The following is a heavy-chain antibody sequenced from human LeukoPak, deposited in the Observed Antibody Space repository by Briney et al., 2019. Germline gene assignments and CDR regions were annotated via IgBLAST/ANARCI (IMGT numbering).Heavy chain of an antibody. J-gene: IGHJ3*02. CDR3: AKERGPFDAFDI. CDR1: GFTFSTYG. CDR2: IWSDGTNR. Sequence: GRSLRLSCAASGFTFSTYGMHWVRQAPGKGLEWVAVIWSDGTNRFYADSVKGRFTFSRDNSKNTLSLQMNSLRAEDTAVYYCAKERGPFDAFDIWGHGTMVTVSS. V-gene: IGHV3-33*06.